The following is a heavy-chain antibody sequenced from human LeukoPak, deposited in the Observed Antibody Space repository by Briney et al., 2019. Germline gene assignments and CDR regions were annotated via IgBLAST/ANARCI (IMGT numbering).Heavy chain of an antibody. CDR1: GGSISSYY. V-gene: IGHV4-4*09. Sequence: SETLSLTCTVSGGSISSYYWSWIRQPPGKGLEWIGYIYTSGSTNYNPSLKNRVTISVDTSKNQFSLKLSSVTAADTAVYYCARSIAAAGPTDPWGQGTLVTVSS. CDR3: ARSIAAAGPTDP. J-gene: IGHJ5*02. CDR2: IYTSGST. D-gene: IGHD6-13*01.